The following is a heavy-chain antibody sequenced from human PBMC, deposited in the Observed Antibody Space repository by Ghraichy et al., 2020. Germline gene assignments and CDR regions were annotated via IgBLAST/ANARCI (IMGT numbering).Heavy chain of an antibody. CDR1: GGSFSGPY. CDR3: ARGGVGYCTSTTCYRYYFGMDV. D-gene: IGHD2-2*02. CDR2: IIHTGSS. Sequence: SETLSLTCAVSGGSFSGPYWSWVRQPPGKGLEWIGEIIHTGSSNSKPSLTSRVTMSVDTSKNQFSLNLTSVTAADTAVYYCARGGVGYCTSTTCYRYYFGMDVWGQGTTVTVSS. J-gene: IGHJ6*02. V-gene: IGHV4-34*01.